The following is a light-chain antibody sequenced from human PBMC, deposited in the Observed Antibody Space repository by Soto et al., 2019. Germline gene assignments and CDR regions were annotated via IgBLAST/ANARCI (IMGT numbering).Light chain of an antibody. J-gene: IGLJ2*01. CDR2: ESN. V-gene: IGLV6-57*02. Sequence: NFMLTQPHSVSESPGKTVTISCTGSSGSIASNYVQWYQQRPGSAPTTVIYESNQRPSGVPDRFSGSIDSSSNSASLTISGLKTEDEADYYCQSYDSSNVIFGGGTKVTVL. CDR1: SGSIASNY. CDR3: QSYDSSNVI.